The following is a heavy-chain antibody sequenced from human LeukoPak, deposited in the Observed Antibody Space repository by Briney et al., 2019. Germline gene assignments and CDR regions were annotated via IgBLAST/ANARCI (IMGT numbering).Heavy chain of an antibody. D-gene: IGHD4-23*01. Sequence: GGSLRLSCAASGFTFSSYSMNWVRQAPGKGLEWVSSISTSSSYIYYADSVKGRFTISRDNARKSVYLQMNSLRAEDTAVYYCARDRGNYGGTSPGPDVWGKGTTVTVSS. CDR1: GFTFSSYS. CDR3: ARDRGNYGGTSPGPDV. V-gene: IGHV3-21*01. J-gene: IGHJ6*04. CDR2: ISTSSSYI.